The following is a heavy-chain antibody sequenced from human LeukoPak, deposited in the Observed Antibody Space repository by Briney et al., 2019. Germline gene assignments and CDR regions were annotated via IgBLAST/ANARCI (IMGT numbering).Heavy chain of an antibody. Sequence: GGSLRLSCAASGFTFSSYGMHWVRQAPGKGLEWVAFIRYDGSNKYYADSVKGRFTISRDNSKNTLYLQMNSLRAEDTAVYYCAKLIVGSTPGVVVPVARDYYYYYYMDVWGKGTTVTVSS. V-gene: IGHV3-30*02. D-gene: IGHD2-2*01. CDR3: AKLIVGSTPGVVVPVARDYYYYYYMDV. CDR2: IRYDGSNK. CDR1: GFTFSSYG. J-gene: IGHJ6*03.